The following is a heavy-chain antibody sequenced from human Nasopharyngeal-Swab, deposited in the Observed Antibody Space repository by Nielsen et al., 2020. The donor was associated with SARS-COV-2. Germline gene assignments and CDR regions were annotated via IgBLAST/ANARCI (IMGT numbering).Heavy chain of an antibody. Sequence: RQAPGKGLEWIGEINHSGSTNYNPSLKRRVTISVDTSKNQFSLKLSSVTAADTAVYYCARIEDCSSTSCYDYFDYWGQGTLVTVSS. CDR3: ARIEDCSSTSCYDYFDY. V-gene: IGHV4-34*01. J-gene: IGHJ4*02. D-gene: IGHD2-2*01. CDR2: INHSGST.